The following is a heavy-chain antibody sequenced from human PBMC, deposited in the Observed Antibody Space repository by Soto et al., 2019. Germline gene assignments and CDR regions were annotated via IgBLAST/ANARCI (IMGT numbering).Heavy chain of an antibody. Sequence: SETLSLTCTVSGGSISSGDYYWSWIRQPPGKGLEWIGYIYYSGSTYYNPSLKSRVTISVDTSKNQFSLKLSSVTAADTAVYYCARGGAPLGYCTNGVCYYYGMDGWGQGTTVTVSS. J-gene: IGHJ6*02. D-gene: IGHD2-8*01. CDR2: IYYSGST. V-gene: IGHV4-30-4*01. CDR3: ARGGAPLGYCTNGVCYYYGMDG. CDR1: GGSISSGDYY.